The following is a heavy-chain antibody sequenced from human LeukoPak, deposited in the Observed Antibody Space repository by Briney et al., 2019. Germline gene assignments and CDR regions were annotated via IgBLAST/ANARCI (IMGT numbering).Heavy chain of an antibody. CDR1: GFTFSSYS. Sequence: PGGSLRLSCAASGFTFSSYSMNWVRQAPGKGLEWVSYISSSSSTIYYADSVKGRFTISRDNAKNSLYLQMSSLRADDTAVYYCATEGAYTTSSPPAYWGQGTRVTVSS. CDR3: ATEGAYTTSSPPAY. D-gene: IGHD3-16*01. CDR2: ISSSSSTI. V-gene: IGHV3-48*01. J-gene: IGHJ4*02.